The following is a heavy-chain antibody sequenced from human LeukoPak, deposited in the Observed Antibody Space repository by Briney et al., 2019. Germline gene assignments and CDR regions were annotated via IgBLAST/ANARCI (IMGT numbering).Heavy chain of an antibody. CDR3: ARVNVVVPAAMRGWYFDL. D-gene: IGHD2-2*01. Sequence: ASVKVSCKASGGTFSSYAISWVRQAPGQGLELMGGIIPIFGTANYAQKFQGRVTITADESTSTAYMELSSLRSEDTAVYYCARVNVVVPAAMRGWYFDLWGRGTLVTVSS. CDR1: GGTFSSYA. CDR2: IIPIFGTA. V-gene: IGHV1-69*01. J-gene: IGHJ2*01.